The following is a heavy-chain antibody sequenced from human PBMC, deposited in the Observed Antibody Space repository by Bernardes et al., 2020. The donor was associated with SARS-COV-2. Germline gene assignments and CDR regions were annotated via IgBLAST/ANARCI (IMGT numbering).Heavy chain of an antibody. J-gene: IGHJ4*01. CDR2: ITSSSDTI. V-gene: IGHV3-48*01. Sequence: GGSLRLSCAASGFTFSSYSMNWVRQAPGKGLEWVSYITSSSDTIYYADSVKGRFTISRDNAKNSLYLQMNSLRAEDTAVYYCARDLDYNNYSGGYCFDYWG. CDR1: GFTFSSYS. CDR3: ARDLDYNNYSGGYCFDY. D-gene: IGHD4-4*01.